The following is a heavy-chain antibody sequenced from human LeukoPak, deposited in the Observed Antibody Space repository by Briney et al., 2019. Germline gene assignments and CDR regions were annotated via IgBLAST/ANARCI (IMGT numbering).Heavy chain of an antibody. CDR3: ARVTFNYFDP. D-gene: IGHD4-11*01. CDR2: MSTHSGNT. V-gene: IGHV1-18*01. Sequence: ASVKVSCKASGYTFSSYGISWVRQAPGQGLEWMGWMSTHSGNTDYAQKLQGRVTMTTDTSTSTAYMELRSLRSDDTAVYYCARVTFNYFDPWGQGTLVTVSS. CDR1: GYTFSSYG. J-gene: IGHJ5*02.